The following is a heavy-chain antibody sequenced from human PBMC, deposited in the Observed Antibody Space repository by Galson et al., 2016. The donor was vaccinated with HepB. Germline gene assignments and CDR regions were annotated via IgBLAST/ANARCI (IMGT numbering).Heavy chain of an antibody. CDR2: IDGGSGNR. J-gene: IGHJ4*02. Sequence: SVKVSCKASGYTFTSYALHWVRQAPGQGLEWMGWIDGGSGNRKYSQEFQGRVTITRDTSASTAYMELSSLRSEDTAVYICARERYLDYWGQGTLVTVTS. D-gene: IGHD2-15*01. CDR1: GYTFTSYA. V-gene: IGHV1-3*03. CDR3: ARERYLDY.